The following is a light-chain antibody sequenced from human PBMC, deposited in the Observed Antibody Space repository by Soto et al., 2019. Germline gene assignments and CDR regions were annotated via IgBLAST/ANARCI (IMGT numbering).Light chain of an antibody. CDR3: QQLNSYPQT. Sequence: EIVMTQTPLSLPVTPGEPASISCRSSQSLLDSDDGDTYLDWYLQKQEQSPQXXIYTVSYRASGVPDQFSGSGSGTDFTRTISSLQPEDSATDFCQQLNSYPQTFGQGTRLEIK. CDR1: QSLLDSDDGDTY. CDR2: TVS. J-gene: IGKJ5*01. V-gene: IGKV2-40*01.